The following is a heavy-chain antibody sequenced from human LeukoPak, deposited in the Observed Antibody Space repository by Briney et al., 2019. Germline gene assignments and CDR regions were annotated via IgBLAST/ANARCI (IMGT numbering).Heavy chain of an antibody. CDR1: GYTFTGYY. CDR2: INPNSGGT. J-gene: IGHJ3*02. V-gene: IGHV1-2*02. CDR3: ASTTYYYDSSGYSDAFDI. Sequence: GASVKVSCKASGYTFTGYYMHWVRQAPGQGLEWMGWINPNSGGTNYAQKFQGRVTMTRDTSISTAYMELSRLRSDDTAVYYCASTTYYYDSSGYSDAFDIWGQGTMVTVSS. D-gene: IGHD3-22*01.